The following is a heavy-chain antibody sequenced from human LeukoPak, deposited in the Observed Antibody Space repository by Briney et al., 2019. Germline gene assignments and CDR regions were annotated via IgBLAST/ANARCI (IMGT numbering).Heavy chain of an antibody. D-gene: IGHD3-9*01. V-gene: IGHV3-48*01. CDR2: ISSGSTTI. CDR3: AKDLDRLRYFDWLSGGGLFDY. J-gene: IGHJ4*02. Sequence: PGGSLRLSCAASGFTFSGYSMIWVRQAPGKGLEWVSYISSGSTTIYYADSVKGRFTISRDNSKNTLYLQMNSLRAEDTAVYYCAKDLDRLRYFDWLSGGGLFDYWGQGTLVTVSS. CDR1: GFTFSGYS.